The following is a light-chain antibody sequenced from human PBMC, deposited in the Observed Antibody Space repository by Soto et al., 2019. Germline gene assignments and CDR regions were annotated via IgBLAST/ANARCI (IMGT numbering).Light chain of an antibody. CDR1: SANIGAGYD. J-gene: IGLJ1*01. CDR3: KSYDSSLSGYA. V-gene: IGLV1-40*01. CDR2: DDN. Sequence: QSGRTQPPSMSGALGQRVTISSTASSANIGAGYDLHWYRQLPGTAPKLLIYDDNNRPSGVPDRFSGSKYGTSASLAISGLQAEDEADYYCKSYDSSLSGYAFGTGTKVTVL.